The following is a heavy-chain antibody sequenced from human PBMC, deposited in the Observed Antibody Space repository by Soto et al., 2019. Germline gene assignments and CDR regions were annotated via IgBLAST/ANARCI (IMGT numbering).Heavy chain of an antibody. V-gene: IGHV3-7*03. Sequence: SGGTLRLSXSASGFTFNTDWMNWVRQAPGKGLEWVANIKQEGGEKNYVDSVEGRFTISRDDAKNSVYLQMNSLRAEHTAVYYCVGGSGWIFDYWGQGSLVTVSS. D-gene: IGHD6-19*01. CDR3: VGGSGWIFDY. CDR1: GFTFNTDW. J-gene: IGHJ4*02. CDR2: IKQEGGEK.